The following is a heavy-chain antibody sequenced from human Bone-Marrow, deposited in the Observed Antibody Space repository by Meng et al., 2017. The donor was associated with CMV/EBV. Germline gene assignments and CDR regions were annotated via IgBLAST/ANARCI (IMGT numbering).Heavy chain of an antibody. Sequence: GGSLRLSCVASGFTFSSYWMHWVRQAPGKGLVWVSRINTDESSTNYADSVKGRFTVSRDNVKNLVFLQMDTLRDEDAAVYYCARAVEGIRETLDYWGQGTLVTVSS. V-gene: IGHV3-74*01. J-gene: IGHJ4*02. CDR3: ARAVEGIRETLDY. CDR1: GFTFSSYW. CDR2: INTDESST. D-gene: IGHD4-23*01.